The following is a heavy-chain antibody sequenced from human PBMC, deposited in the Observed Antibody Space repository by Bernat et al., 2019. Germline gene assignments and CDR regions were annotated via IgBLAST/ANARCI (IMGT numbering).Heavy chain of an antibody. J-gene: IGHJ4*02. D-gene: IGHD3-10*01. CDR2: IKQDGSEK. CDR3: ATDVGAD. Sequence: EVQLVESGGDLVQPGGSLRLSCSASGFTFSGQWMTWVRQAPGKGLEWVDNIKQDGSEKYYVDSVKGRFTISRDNAKNSLYLQMNSLRAEDTAVYYCATDVGADWGQGTLVTVSS. V-gene: IGHV3-7*03. CDR1: GFTFSGQW.